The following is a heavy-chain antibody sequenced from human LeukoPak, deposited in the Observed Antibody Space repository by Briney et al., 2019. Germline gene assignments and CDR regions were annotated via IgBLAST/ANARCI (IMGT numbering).Heavy chain of an antibody. V-gene: IGHV3-23*01. Sequence: GGSLRLSCAASGFTFSSYAMSWVRQAPGKGLEWVSGIKGSGDSTYYASSVKGRFSISRDSSKNTLYLQMNNLRAEDTAVYSCAKYPSSSIWYFDLWGRGTLVTVSS. CDR1: GFTFSSYA. D-gene: IGHD6-6*01. J-gene: IGHJ2*01. CDR2: IKGSGDST. CDR3: AKYPSSSIWYFDL.